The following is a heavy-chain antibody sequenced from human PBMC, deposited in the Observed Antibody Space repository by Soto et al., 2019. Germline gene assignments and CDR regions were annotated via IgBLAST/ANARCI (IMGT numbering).Heavy chain of an antibody. J-gene: IGHJ4*02. Sequence: QVQLQESGPGLVKPSETLSLTCTISGGSLGRYYWSWLRPPPGPGLEWIGYVFHSGITGYNPSLKSRVTISVDASKNRVALKLSSVTAADAAVYYCARDQNGSPYFDYWGQGTLVTVSS. D-gene: IGHD1-26*01. V-gene: IGHV4-59*01. CDR1: GGSLGRYY. CDR3: ARDQNGSPYFDY. CDR2: VFHSGIT.